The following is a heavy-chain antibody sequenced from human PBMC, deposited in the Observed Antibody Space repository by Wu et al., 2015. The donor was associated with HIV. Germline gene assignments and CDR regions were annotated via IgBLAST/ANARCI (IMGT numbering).Heavy chain of an antibody. CDR1: GATFSSYA. D-gene: IGHD4-17*01. J-gene: IGHJ3*02. CDR2: IIPIFGTA. V-gene: IGHV1-69*05. Sequence: QVHLLQSGAEVKKPGSSVRVSCKASGATFSSYAISWVRQAPGQGLEWMGGIIPIFGTANYAQKFQGRVTITTDESTSTAYMELSSLRSEDTAVYYCASPLGNLMTTVTIGYAFDIWGQGTMVTVSS. CDR3: ASPLGNLMTTVTIGYAFDI.